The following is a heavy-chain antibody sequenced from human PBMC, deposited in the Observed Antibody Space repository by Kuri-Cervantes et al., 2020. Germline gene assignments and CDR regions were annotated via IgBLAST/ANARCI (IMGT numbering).Heavy chain of an antibody. V-gene: IGHV3-48*04. Sequence: GESLKISCAASGFTFSNAWMNWVRQAPGKGLEWVSYISSSCSTIYYADSVKGRFTISRDNAKNSLYLQLNSLRAEETALYYCTRGMGDTASPGSWGQGTLVTVSS. CDR2: ISSSCSTI. CDR3: TRGMGDTASPGS. J-gene: IGHJ5*02. D-gene: IGHD5-18*01. CDR1: GFTFSNAW.